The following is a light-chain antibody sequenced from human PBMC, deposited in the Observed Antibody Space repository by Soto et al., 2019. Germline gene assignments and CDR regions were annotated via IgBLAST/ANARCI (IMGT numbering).Light chain of an antibody. CDR3: SSYTSSSTYV. Sequence: QSDLTQPASVSGSPGQSITISCTGTSSDVGVYNYVSWYQQHPGKAPKLMIYDVSNRPSGVSNRFSGSKSGNTASLTISGLQAEDEADYYCSSYTSSSTYVFGTGTKVTVL. V-gene: IGLV2-14*01. CDR1: SSDVGVYNY. J-gene: IGLJ1*01. CDR2: DVS.